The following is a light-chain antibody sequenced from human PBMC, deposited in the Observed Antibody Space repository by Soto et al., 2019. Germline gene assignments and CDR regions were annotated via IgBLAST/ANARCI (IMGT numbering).Light chain of an antibody. CDR3: MQALQTPYT. J-gene: IGKJ2*01. CDR1: QRLLHSNGNNF. CDR2: LGF. V-gene: IGKV2-28*01. Sequence: EIVMTQSPPSLTVTPGEPASISCRSSQRLLHSNGNNFLDWYLQKPGQSPQLLIYLGFNRASGVPDRVSGSGAGTDFTLKISRVEAEDVGVYYCMQALQTPYTFAQGTKVDIK.